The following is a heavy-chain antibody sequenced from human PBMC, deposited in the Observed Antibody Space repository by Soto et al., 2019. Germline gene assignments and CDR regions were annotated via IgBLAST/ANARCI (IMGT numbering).Heavy chain of an antibody. Sequence: QVQPVQSGAEVKKPGSSVKVSCKASGGTFGSYAISWVRQAPGQGLEWMGGIIPIPGTANYAQKFQGRVTIAADESTSTAYMELSSVRSEDTAVYYCATSQGSSTSLEIYYYYYYGMDVWGQGTTVTVSS. V-gene: IGHV1-69*01. J-gene: IGHJ6*02. D-gene: IGHD2-2*01. CDR2: IIPIPGTA. CDR1: GGTFGSYA. CDR3: ATSQGSSTSLEIYYYYYYGMDV.